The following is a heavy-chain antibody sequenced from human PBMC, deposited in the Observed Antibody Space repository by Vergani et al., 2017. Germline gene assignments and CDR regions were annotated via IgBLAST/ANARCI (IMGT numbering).Heavy chain of an antibody. D-gene: IGHD5-18*01. Sequence: EVQLVESGGGLVQPGGSLRLSCAASGFTFSSYWMSWVRQAPGKGLEWVANIKQDGSEKYYVDSVKGRFTISKDNAKNSLYLQMNRLRAEDTAVYDCARVGDTAMVEDYYYGMDVWGQGTTVTVSS. CDR1: GFTFSSYW. CDR2: IKQDGSEK. J-gene: IGHJ6*02. V-gene: IGHV3-7*04. CDR3: ARVGDTAMVEDYYYGMDV.